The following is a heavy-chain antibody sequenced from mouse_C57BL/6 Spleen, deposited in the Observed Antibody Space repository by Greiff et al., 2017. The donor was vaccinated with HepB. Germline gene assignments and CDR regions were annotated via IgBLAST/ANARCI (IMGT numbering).Heavy chain of an antibody. J-gene: IGHJ2*01. V-gene: IGHV1-76*01. Sequence: ESGAELVRPGASVKLSCKASGYTFTDYYINWVKQRPGQGLEWIARIYPGSGNTYYNEKFKGKATLTAEKSSSTAYMQLSSLTSEDSAVYFCARERDGYFDYWGQGTTLTVSS. CDR1: GYTFTDYY. CDR2: IYPGSGNT. D-gene: IGHD2-3*01. CDR3: ARERDGYFDY.